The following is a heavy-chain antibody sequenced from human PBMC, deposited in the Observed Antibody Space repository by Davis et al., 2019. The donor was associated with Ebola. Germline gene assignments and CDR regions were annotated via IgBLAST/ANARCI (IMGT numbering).Heavy chain of an antibody. V-gene: IGHV3-9*01. CDR2: IGWNSFNK. D-gene: IGHD3-10*01. Sequence: PGGSLRLSCITSGFTFDDFAIHWVRQGPGKGLEWVSSIGWNSFNKFYADSVKGRFTISRDNAKNSLYLQMNSLRPEDTALYFCAKGRGATITGTAIDVWGRGTMVTVSS. CDR3: AKGRGATITGTAIDV. CDR1: GFTFDDFA. J-gene: IGHJ3*01.